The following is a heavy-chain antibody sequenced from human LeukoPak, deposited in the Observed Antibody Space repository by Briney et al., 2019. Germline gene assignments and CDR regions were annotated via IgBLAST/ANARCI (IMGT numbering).Heavy chain of an antibody. CDR2: ISSSSRYI. Sequence: PGGSLRLSCAASGFTFSSYSMNWVRQAPGKGREWVSSISSSSRYIYYADSGKGRFTISRHNAKNSLYLQMNSLRAEDTVVYYCAREFPYSGYDFYYYSGMDVWGQGTTVTVSS. CDR3: AREFPYSGYDFYYYSGMDV. J-gene: IGHJ6*02. V-gene: IGHV3-21*01. CDR1: GFTFSSYS. D-gene: IGHD5-12*01.